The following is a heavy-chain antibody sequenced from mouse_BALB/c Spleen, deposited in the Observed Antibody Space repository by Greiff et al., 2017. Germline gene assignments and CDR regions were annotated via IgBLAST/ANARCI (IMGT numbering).Heavy chain of an antibody. D-gene: IGHD1-2*01. V-gene: IGHV3-8*02. CDR2: ISYSGST. J-gene: IGHJ4*01. CDR3: AIHYYGYGAYAMDY. CDR1: GDSITSGY. Sequence: EVQLVESGPSLVKPSQTLSLTCSVTGDSITSGYWHWIRKFPGNKLEYMGYISYSGSTYYNPSLKSRISITRDTSKNQYYLQLNSVTTEDTATYYCAIHYYGYGAYAMDYWGQGTSVTVSS.